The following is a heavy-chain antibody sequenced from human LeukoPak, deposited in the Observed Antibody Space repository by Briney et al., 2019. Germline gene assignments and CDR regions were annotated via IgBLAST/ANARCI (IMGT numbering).Heavy chain of an antibody. J-gene: IGHJ4*02. Sequence: ASVKVSCKASGYTFTGYYMHWVRQAPGRGLEWMGWINPNSGGTNYAQKFQGRVTMTGDTSISTAYMELSRQRSDDTAVYYCARDLSLAVPVQGYWGQGTLVTVSS. CDR1: GYTFTGYY. CDR3: ARDLSLAVPVQGY. V-gene: IGHV1-2*02. CDR2: INPNSGGT. D-gene: IGHD6-19*01.